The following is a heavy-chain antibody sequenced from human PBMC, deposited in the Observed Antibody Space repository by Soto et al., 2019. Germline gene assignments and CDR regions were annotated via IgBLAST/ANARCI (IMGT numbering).Heavy chain of an antibody. J-gene: IGHJ4*02. D-gene: IGHD2-15*01. CDR2: INAHSGGT. Sequence: ASVKVSCKASGFSFTGYYIHWLRQAPGQGLEWMGWINAHSGGTEYAQKFQGRVTLTRDTSIATAYLTLTSLTSDDTALYYCAKDQASGQGSFDSWGQGTLVTVSS. CDR3: AKDQASGQGSFDS. CDR1: GFSFTGYY. V-gene: IGHV1-2*02.